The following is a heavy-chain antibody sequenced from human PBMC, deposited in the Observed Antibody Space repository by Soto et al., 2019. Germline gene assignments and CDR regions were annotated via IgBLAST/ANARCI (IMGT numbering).Heavy chain of an antibody. Sequence: QVQLVQSGAEVKKPGSSVKVSCKASGGTFSSYAISWVRQAPGQGLEWMGGIIPIFGTANYAQKFQGRVTITADESTSTAYMELSSLRSEDTAVYYCARDTAYYDSSVYGWFDPWGQGTLVTVSS. V-gene: IGHV1-69*12. D-gene: IGHD3-22*01. CDR2: IIPIFGTA. J-gene: IGHJ5*02. CDR1: GGTFSSYA. CDR3: ARDTAYYDSSVYGWFDP.